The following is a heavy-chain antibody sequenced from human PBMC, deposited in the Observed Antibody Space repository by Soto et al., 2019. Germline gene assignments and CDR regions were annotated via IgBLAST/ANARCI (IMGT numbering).Heavy chain of an antibody. CDR3: ARAYYDFWSGYHPFDY. D-gene: IGHD3-3*01. J-gene: IGHJ4*02. CDR2: MNPNSGNT. V-gene: IGHV1-8*01. CDR1: GYTFTSYD. Sequence: ASVKVSCKASGYTFTSYDINWVRPATGQGLEWMGWMNPNSGNTGYAQKFQGRVTMTRNTSISTAYMEMSSLRSEDTAVYYCARAYYDFWSGYHPFDYWGQGTLVTVSS.